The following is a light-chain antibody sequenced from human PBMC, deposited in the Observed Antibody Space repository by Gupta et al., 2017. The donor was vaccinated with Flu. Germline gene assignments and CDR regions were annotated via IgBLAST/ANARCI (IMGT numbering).Light chain of an antibody. CDR3: QQYSFYPWT. Sequence: DIHMTPSPSTLSASVGDRVTIPCRASQSVSNWLAWYQQRPGKAPKLLLYQASTLENGVPSRFSGSGSGTEFTLTISSLQPDDFATYCQQYSFYPWTFGQGTKVEIK. V-gene: IGKV1-5*03. CDR2: QAS. CDR1: QSVSNW. J-gene: IGKJ1*01.